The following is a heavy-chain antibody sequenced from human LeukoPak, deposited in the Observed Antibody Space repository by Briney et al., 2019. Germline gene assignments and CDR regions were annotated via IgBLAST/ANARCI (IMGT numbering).Heavy chain of an antibody. CDR3: ASGSRFDY. D-gene: IGHD5/OR15-5a*01. CDR2: IYSGGSI. CDR1: GFTVSDNY. V-gene: IGHV3-53*04. Sequence: GGSLRLSCAASGFTVSDNYMSWVRQAPGKGLEWVSVIYSGGSIYYTDSVKGRFTISRHNSKNTLYLQMNSLRTEDTAVFYCASGSRFDYWGQGTLVTVSS. J-gene: IGHJ4*02.